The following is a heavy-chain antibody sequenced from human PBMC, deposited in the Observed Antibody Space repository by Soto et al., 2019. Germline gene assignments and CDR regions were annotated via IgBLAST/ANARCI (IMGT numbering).Heavy chain of an antibody. J-gene: IGHJ1*01. D-gene: IGHD3-9*01. CDR1: GYTFTSYA. CDR3: ARVPEYYDILTGYFQH. V-gene: IGHV1-3*01. Sequence: ASVKVSCKASGYTFTSYAMHWVRQAPGQRLEWMGWINAGNGNTKYSQKFQGRVTMTRDTSASTAYMELSSLRSEDTAVYYCARVPEYYDILTGYFQHWGQGTLVTVSS. CDR2: INAGNGNT.